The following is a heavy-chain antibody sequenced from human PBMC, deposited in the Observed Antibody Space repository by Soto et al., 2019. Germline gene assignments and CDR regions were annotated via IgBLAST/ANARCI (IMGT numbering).Heavy chain of an antibody. CDR2: IYYSGST. D-gene: IGHD2-15*01. CDR1: GGSIRNVY. Sequence: SETLSLTCTVSGGSIRNVYWSWIRQPPGKGLEWIGYIYYSGSTSYNASLKSRSSISADPANNQFSLKLHSLTAADTAVYFCRTMPIVVQQAHMDVWGPGTAVPLSS. CDR3: RTMPIVVQQAHMDV. J-gene: IGHJ6*02. V-gene: IGHV4-59*06.